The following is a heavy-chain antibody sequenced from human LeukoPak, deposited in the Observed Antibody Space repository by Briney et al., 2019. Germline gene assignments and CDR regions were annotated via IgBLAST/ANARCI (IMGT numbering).Heavy chain of an antibody. CDR3: KKEPVTYYEFWSGYYNCWFDP. V-gene: IGHV3-38-3*01. CDR2: ISGGST. D-gene: IGHD3-3*01. J-gene: IGHJ5*02. CDR1: GFTVSSNE. Sequence: GGSLRLSCAASGFTVSSNEMSWVRQAPGKGLEWVSSISGGSTYYADSRKGRFTIYRDNSKNKMHLQMNSLRAEDKAVYYCKKEPVTYYEFWSGYYNCWFDPWGQGTLVTVSS.